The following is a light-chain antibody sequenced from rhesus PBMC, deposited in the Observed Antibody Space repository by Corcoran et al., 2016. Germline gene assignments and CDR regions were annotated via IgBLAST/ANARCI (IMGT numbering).Light chain of an antibody. Sequence: DIQMTQSPSSLSASVGDRVTITCRASQTISSYLAWYQQKPGKVPKLLIYAASTLQSGVPSRVTGSGSGTDVTLTISSLQPEDFATYYCQQQNSHPPTVGQGTKVEIK. CDR2: AAS. CDR3: QQQNSHPPT. J-gene: IGKJ1*01. V-gene: IGKV1-44*03. CDR1: QTISSY.